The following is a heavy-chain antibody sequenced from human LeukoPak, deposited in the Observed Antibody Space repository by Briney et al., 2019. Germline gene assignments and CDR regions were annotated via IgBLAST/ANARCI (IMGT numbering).Heavy chain of an antibody. CDR3: ARVRQQLVPAYFDY. V-gene: IGHV4-34*01. CDR1: GGSFSAYY. Sequence: PSETLSLTCAASGGSFSAYYPSWIRHPPGQGLQSIGEINHSGSTNYNPSLKSRVTISVDTSKNQFSLKLSSVTAADTAVYYCARVRQQLVPAYFDYWGQGTLVTVSS. D-gene: IGHD6-13*01. CDR2: INHSGST. J-gene: IGHJ4*02.